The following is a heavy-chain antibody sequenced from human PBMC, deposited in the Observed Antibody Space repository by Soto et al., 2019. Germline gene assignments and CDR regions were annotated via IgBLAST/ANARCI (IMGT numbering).Heavy chain of an antibody. V-gene: IGHV4-34*01. J-gene: IGHJ3*02. CDR1: GGSFSGYF. CDR2: INHSGST. D-gene: IGHD4-17*01. Sequence: QVQLQQWGAGLLKPSETLSLTCAVYGGSFSGYFWSWIRQPPGKGLEWIGEINHSGSTNYNPSLKSRVTISVDTSKNQFALKLRSVTAADMARYYCTRGREVTVTDDLVAFDIWGQGTRVTVSS. CDR3: TRGREVTVTDDLVAFDI.